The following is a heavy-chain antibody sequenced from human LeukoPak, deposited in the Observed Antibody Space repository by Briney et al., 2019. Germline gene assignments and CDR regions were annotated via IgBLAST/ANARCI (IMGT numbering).Heavy chain of an antibody. V-gene: IGHV3-23*01. D-gene: IGHD3-10*01. CDR2: ISGSGGNT. CDR1: GFTFSSNV. Sequence: GGSLRLSCAASGFTFSSNVMSWVRQAPGKGLEWVSAISGSGGNTFYADSVKGRFTISRDNSKNTRCLQMNSLRAEDTAVYYCAKHSGSYGRPLDYWGQGTLVTVSS. CDR3: AKHSGSYGRPLDY. J-gene: IGHJ4*02.